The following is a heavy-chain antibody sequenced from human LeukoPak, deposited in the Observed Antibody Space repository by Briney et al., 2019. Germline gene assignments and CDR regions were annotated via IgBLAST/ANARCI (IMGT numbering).Heavy chain of an antibody. D-gene: IGHD2-21*02. V-gene: IGHV3-30-3*01. CDR2: ISYDGSNK. CDR1: GFTFSTYI. Sequence: GGSLRLSCAASGFTFSTYIMHWIRQAPGKGLEWVAVISYDGSNKDYADSVKGRFTISRDNSKNTLYLQMNSLRAKDTAVYYCARDPRSIVVTASVDFWGQGALVTVSS. CDR3: ARDPRSIVVTASVDF. J-gene: IGHJ4*02.